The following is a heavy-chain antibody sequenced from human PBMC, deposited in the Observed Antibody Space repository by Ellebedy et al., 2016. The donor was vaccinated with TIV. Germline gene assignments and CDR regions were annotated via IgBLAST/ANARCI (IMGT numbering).Heavy chain of an antibody. D-gene: IGHD3-10*01. CDR3: ARNYGSASDY. CDR1: GYSFTSYW. J-gene: IGHJ4*02. Sequence: GGSLRLSXKGSGYSFTSYWIGWVRQMPGKGLEWMGIIYPGDSDTRYSPSFQGQDTISADKSISTAYLQWSSLKASDTAMYYCARNYGSASDYWGQGTLVTVSS. V-gene: IGHV5-51*01. CDR2: IYPGDSDT.